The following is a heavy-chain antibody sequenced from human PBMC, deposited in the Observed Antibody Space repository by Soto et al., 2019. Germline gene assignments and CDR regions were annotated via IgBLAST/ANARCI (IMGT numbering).Heavy chain of an antibody. CDR3: AKGSSGGSGWRGFDY. CDR1: GFTFSSYA. J-gene: IGHJ4*02. CDR2: ISGSGGST. Sequence: PGGSLRLSCAASGFTFSSYAMSWVRQAPGKGLEWVSAISGSGGSTYYADSVKGRFTISRDNSKNTLYLQMNSLRAEDTAVYYCAKGSSGGSGWRGFDYWGQGTLVTVSS. D-gene: IGHD6-19*01. V-gene: IGHV3-23*01.